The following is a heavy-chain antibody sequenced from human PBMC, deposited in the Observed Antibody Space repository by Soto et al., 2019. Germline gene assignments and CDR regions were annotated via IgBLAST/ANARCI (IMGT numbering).Heavy chain of an antibody. D-gene: IGHD3-22*01. J-gene: IGHJ4*02. CDR3: ARAYRYYYDSSGYPPPDY. CDR2: ISAYNGNT. V-gene: IGHV1-18*01. Sequence: ASVKVSCKASGYTFTSYGISWVRQAPGQGLEWMGWISAYNGNTNYAQKLQGRVTMTTDTSTSTAYMELRSLRSDDTAVYYCARAYRYYYDSSGYPPPDYWGQGTLVTVS. CDR1: GYTFTSYG.